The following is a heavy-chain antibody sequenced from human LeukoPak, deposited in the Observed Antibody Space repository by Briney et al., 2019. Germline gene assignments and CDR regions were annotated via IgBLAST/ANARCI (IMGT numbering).Heavy chain of an antibody. J-gene: IGHJ4*02. CDR2: IYYNGIT. CDR3: ARQGGYGSGSYDY. V-gene: IGHV4-39*01. CDR1: GGSISSTSYY. D-gene: IGHD3-10*01. Sequence: SETLSLTCTVSGGSISSTSYYWGWIRQPPGKGLEWIANIYYNGITYYNPSLKSRVTISVDTSKYQFSLKLTSVTAADTAVYYCARQGGYGSGSYDYWGQGTLVTVSS.